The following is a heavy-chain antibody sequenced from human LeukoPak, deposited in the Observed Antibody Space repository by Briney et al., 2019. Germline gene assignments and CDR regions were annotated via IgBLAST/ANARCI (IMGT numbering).Heavy chain of an antibody. CDR3: AKDLDILTGCLDY. D-gene: IGHD3-9*01. CDR1: GFTFSSHG. J-gene: IGHJ4*02. CDR2: IRYDGSNK. Sequence: GGSLRLSCAASGFTFSSHGIHWVRQAPGKGLEWVAFIRYDGSNKYYVDSVKGRFTISRDNSKNTLYLQMNSLRAEDTAVYYCAKDLDILTGCLDYWGQGTLVTVSS. V-gene: IGHV3-30*02.